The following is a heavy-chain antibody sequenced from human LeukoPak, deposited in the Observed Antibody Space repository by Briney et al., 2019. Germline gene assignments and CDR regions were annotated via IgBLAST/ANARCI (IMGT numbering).Heavy chain of an antibody. CDR1: GFTFSNYW. D-gene: IGHD3-16*01. V-gene: IGHV3-74*01. CDR3: ARVRWGGLYYFDY. J-gene: IGHJ4*02. Sequence: GGSLRLSCAASGFTFSNYWMHWVRQAPGKGLVWVSRIYNDGSSTSYADSVKGRFTISRDNAKSTLYLQMNSLRAEDTAVYYCARVRWGGLYYFDYWGQGTLVTVSS. CDR2: IYNDGSST.